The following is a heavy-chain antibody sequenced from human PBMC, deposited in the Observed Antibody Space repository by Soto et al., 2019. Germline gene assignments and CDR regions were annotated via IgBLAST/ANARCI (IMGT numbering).Heavy chain of an antibody. CDR2: ISGSADSS. D-gene: IGHD3-22*01. V-gene: IGHV3-23*01. Sequence: GGSLRLSCTASGFTFSSFGMAWVRQAPGKGLEWVSAISGSADSSYYADSVKGRFTISRDNPKNTLYLQMDSLRAEDTGVYFCAKVVIGSFSHKHQVGHWGQGTQVTVSS. CDR1: GFTFSSFG. J-gene: IGHJ1*01. CDR3: AKVVIGSFSHKHQVGH.